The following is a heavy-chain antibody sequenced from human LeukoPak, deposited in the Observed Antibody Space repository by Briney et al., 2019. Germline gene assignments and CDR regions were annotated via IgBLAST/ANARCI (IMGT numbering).Heavy chain of an antibody. CDR1: GGSISTTTNS. V-gene: IGHV4-39*01. CDR2: IYYGGSP. CDR3: ARRPIVGSTGFYFDP. J-gene: IGHJ5*02. Sequence: PPETLSLTCTVSGGSISTTTNSWGWAWIRQRPTKGLEWIGSIYYGGSPYYTSSLKSRVTISVDTSKNQFSLKLASLTAADTAVYYCARRPIVGSTGFYFDPWGPGTLVTVSS. D-gene: IGHD1-26*01.